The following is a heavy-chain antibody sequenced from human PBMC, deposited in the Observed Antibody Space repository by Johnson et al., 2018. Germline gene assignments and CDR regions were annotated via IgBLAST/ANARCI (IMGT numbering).Heavy chain of an antibody. D-gene: IGHD6-13*01. CDR2: ISYVGSNT. Sequence: VQLVESGGGVVQXGRSLRIXCAASGFTFSSYGMHWVRQAPGKGLEWVAVISYVGSNTYYAASWQGRFTISRDNSKNTLYLQMNSLSAEDTAVYYRAKLLKKEYSSSWLVREGRFDYWGQGNLVTVSS. J-gene: IGHJ4*02. CDR3: AKLLKKEYSSSWLVREGRFDY. V-gene: IGHV3-30*18. CDR1: GFTFSSYG.